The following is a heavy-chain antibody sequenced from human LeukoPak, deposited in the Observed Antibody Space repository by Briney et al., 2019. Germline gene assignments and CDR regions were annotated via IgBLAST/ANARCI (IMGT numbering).Heavy chain of an antibody. V-gene: IGHV4-59*01. Sequence: PSETLSLTCTVSGGSISNYYWCWIRQPPGKGLEWIGYIYYSGSTNYNPSLKSRVTISVDTSKNQFSLKLSSVTAADTAVYYCARTIAGSPNYYYYGMDVWGQGTTVTVSS. CDR3: ARTIAGSPNYYYYGMDV. D-gene: IGHD6-13*01. CDR2: IYYSGST. CDR1: GGSISNYY. J-gene: IGHJ6*02.